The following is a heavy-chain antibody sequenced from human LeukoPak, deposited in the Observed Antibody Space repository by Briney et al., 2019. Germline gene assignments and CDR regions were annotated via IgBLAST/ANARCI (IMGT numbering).Heavy chain of an antibody. J-gene: IGHJ4*02. Sequence: AGGSLRLSCAASGFTFDDYAMHWVRQAPGKGLEWVSGISWNSGSIAYADSVKGRLTISRDNAKNSLYLHMNSLRAEDMALYYCAKDMSYGGYSGYDYWGQGTLVTVSS. CDR3: AKDMSYGGYSGYDY. CDR1: GFTFDDYA. V-gene: IGHV3-9*03. D-gene: IGHD5-12*01. CDR2: ISWNSGSI.